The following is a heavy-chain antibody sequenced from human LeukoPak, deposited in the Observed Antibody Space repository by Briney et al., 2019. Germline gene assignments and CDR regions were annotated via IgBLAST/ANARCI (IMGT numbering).Heavy chain of an antibody. CDR2: IYYSGNT. CDR1: GDSISSYY. J-gene: IGHJ4*02. D-gene: IGHD3-22*01. V-gene: IGHV4-59*08. Sequence: SSETLCLTCTVSGDSISSYYWSWIRQPPGKGLEWIGYIYYSGNTNYNPSLKSRVTISVDTSKNQFYSVTAADTAVYYCARHDGSAYNLDYWGQGTLVTVSS. CDR3: ARHDGSAYNLDY.